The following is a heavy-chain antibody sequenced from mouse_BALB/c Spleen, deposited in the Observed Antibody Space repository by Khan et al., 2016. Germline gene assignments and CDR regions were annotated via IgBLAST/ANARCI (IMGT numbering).Heavy chain of an antibody. J-gene: IGHJ4*01. CDR2: ISCYNGDT. V-gene: IGHV1S34*01. Sequence: LVKTGASVKISCKASGYSFTGYYIHWVKQSHGKGLEWIGYISCYNGDTNYNQKFRGKATFTVDTSSSTAYMQFNSLTSEDSAVYDCARGDYDGYYDMDYWGQVTAVAVST. CDR3: ARGDYDGYYDMDY. D-gene: IGHD2-4*01. CDR1: GYSFTGYY.